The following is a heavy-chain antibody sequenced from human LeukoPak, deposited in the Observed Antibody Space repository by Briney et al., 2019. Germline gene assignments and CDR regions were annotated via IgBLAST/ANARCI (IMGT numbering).Heavy chain of an antibody. CDR1: GYTFTGYY. J-gene: IGHJ4*02. D-gene: IGHD3-22*01. V-gene: IGHV1-2*02. CDR3: ARGGYYDSSGYYYLDY. CDR2: INPNSGGT. Sequence: ASVKVSCKASGYTFTGYYMHWVRQAPGQGLEWMGWINPNSGGTNYAQKFQGGVTMTRDTSISTAYMELSRLRSDDTAVYYCARGGYYDSSGYYYLDYWGQGTLVTVSS.